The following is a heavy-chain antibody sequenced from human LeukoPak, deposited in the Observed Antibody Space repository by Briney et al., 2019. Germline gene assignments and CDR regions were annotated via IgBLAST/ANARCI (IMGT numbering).Heavy chain of an antibody. V-gene: IGHV3-20*04. CDR3: AELGFTMIGGV. D-gene: IGHD3-10*02. J-gene: IGHJ6*04. Sequence: GGSLRLSCAASGFTFDDYGMSWVRQAPGKGLEWVSGINWNGGSTGYADSVKGRFTISRDNAKNSLYLQMNSLRAEDTALYYCAELGFTMIGGVWGKGTTDTISS. CDR2: INWNGGST. CDR1: GFTFDDYG.